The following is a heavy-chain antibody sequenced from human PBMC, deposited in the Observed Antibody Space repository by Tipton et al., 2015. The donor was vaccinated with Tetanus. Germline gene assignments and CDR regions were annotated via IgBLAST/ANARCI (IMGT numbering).Heavy chain of an antibody. V-gene: IGHV3-53*01. CDR3: AISDVAVADTN. Sequence: SLRLSCAASGFAVAVNYMTWVRQAPGKGLEWVSVLYSGGGPNYADSVKGRFTISRDNSKNTLYLQMNSLRVEDTAIYYCAISDVAVADTNWGQGTLVTVSS. CDR1: GFAVAVNY. CDR2: LYSGGGP. D-gene: IGHD6-19*01. J-gene: IGHJ4*02.